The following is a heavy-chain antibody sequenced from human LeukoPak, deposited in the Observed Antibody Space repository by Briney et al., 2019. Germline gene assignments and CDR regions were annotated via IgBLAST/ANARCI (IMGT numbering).Heavy chain of an antibody. J-gene: IGHJ4*02. CDR1: GGSFSGYY. Sequence: PSETLSLTCAVYGGSFSGYYWSWIRQPPGKGLEWIGEINHSGSTNYNPSLKSRVTISVDTSKNQFSLKLSSVTAADTAVYYCARRRGYSYGGGRGLFDYWGQGTLVTVSS. CDR2: INHSGST. V-gene: IGHV4-34*01. D-gene: IGHD5-18*01. CDR3: ARRRGYSYGGGRGLFDY.